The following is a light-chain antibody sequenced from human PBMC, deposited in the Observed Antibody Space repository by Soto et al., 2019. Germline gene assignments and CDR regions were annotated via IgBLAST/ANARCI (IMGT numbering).Light chain of an antibody. V-gene: IGLV2-8*01. CDR1: ASDIGRYNY. Sequence: QSALTQPPSASGSPGQSVTISCIGTASDIGRYNYVSWYQHHPGKAPKLIIYEVTKRPSGVPDRFSGSKFGNTASPTVSGLQTDDEADYYCTSYVGSNNYVFGTGTKVTVL. J-gene: IGLJ1*01. CDR2: EVT. CDR3: TSYVGSNNYV.